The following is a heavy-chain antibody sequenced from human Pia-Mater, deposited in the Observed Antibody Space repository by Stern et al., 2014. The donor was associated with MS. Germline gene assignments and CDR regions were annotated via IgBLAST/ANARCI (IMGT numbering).Heavy chain of an antibody. CDR2: IYYSGST. V-gene: IGHV4-59*01. CDR3: ARGKGWFDP. Sequence: QVQLQESGPGLVKPSETLSLTCTVSGGSISSYYLSWIRQPPGKGLEWIGYIYYSGSTNSNPSLKSRVTISVDTSKNQFSLKLSSVTAADTAVYYCARGKGWFDPWGQGTLVTVSS. CDR1: GGSISSYY. J-gene: IGHJ5*02.